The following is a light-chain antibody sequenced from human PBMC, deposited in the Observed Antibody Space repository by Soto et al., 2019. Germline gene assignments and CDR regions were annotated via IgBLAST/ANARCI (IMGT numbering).Light chain of an antibody. J-gene: IGKJ1*01. CDR3: QQCATSPLT. CDR2: DAS. Sequence: EIVLTQSPGTQSLSPGERATLFCRASQTVTNNYIAWYQQKPGQPPRLLIDDASRRASGIPDRFSGSGSGTDFTLTISRLEPEDFAVYYCQQCATSPLTFGQGTKVDIK. V-gene: IGKV3-20*01. CDR1: QTVTNNY.